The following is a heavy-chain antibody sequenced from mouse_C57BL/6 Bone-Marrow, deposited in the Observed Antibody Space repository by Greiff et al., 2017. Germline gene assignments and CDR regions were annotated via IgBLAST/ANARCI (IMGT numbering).Heavy chain of an antibody. D-gene: IGHD2-2*01. CDR3: ARWGLRRNYAMDY. V-gene: IGHV1-64*01. Sequence: VQLQQPGAELVKPGASVKLSCKASGYTFTSYWMHWVKQRPGQGLEWIGMIHPNSGSTNYNEKFKSKATLTVDKSSSTAYMQLSSLTSEDSAVYYCARWGLRRNYAMDYWGQGTSVTVSS. J-gene: IGHJ4*01. CDR2: IHPNSGST. CDR1: GYTFTSYW.